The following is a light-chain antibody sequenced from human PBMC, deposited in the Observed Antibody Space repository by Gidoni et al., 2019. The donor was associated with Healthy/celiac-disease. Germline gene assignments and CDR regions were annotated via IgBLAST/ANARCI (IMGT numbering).Light chain of an antibody. CDR1: QSISSY. Sequence: IHMTQPPSPLSASVGDRVTITCRASQSISSYLNWYQQKPGKAPKLLIYAASSLQSGVPSRFSGSGSGTDFTLTISSLQPEDFATYYCQQSYSTPYSFGQGTKLEIK. J-gene: IGKJ2*03. CDR3: QQSYSTPYS. V-gene: IGKV1-39*01. CDR2: AAS.